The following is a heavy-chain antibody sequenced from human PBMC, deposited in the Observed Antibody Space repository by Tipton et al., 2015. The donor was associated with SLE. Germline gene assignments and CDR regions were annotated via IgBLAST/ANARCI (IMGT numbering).Heavy chain of an antibody. V-gene: IGHV4-30-2*01. CDR2: IYHDGST. J-gene: IGHJ4*02. D-gene: IGHD3-10*01. CDR3: ARVAGYFDN. CDR1: GGSINSGGYS. Sequence: TLSLTCAVSGGSINSGGYSWSWIRQPPGKGLEWIGYIYHDGSTNYNPSLKSRVSISIDTSKNHFFLNLSSVTAADTAVYYCARVAGYFDNWGQGTLVTVSS.